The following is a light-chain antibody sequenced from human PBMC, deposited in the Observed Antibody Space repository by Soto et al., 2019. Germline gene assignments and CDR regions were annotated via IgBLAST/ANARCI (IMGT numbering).Light chain of an antibody. V-gene: IGKV1-39*01. CDR1: QNINTY. Sequence: DIQMTQSPYSLSAAVGDRVTIACRASQNINTYLNWYQQKPGKAPKLLIFDAASLQSGVPSRLSGGGSRTDFTLTITSLQPEDFATYYCQQTSSAPFTFGPGTKVDIK. CDR2: DAA. CDR3: QQTSSAPFT. J-gene: IGKJ3*01.